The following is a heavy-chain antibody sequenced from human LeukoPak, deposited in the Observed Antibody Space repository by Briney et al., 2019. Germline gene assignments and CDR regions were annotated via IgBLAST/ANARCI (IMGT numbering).Heavy chain of an antibody. D-gene: IGHD3-22*01. CDR1: GGTFSSYA. V-gene: IGHV1-69*13. CDR3: ARDQYYYDSSGSPIFDY. Sequence: SVKVSCEASGGTFSSYAISWVRQAPGQGLEWMGGIIPIFGTANYAQKFQGRVTITADESTSTAYMELSSLRSEDTAVYYCARDQYYYDSSGSPIFDYWGQGALVTVSS. CDR2: IIPIFGTA. J-gene: IGHJ4*02.